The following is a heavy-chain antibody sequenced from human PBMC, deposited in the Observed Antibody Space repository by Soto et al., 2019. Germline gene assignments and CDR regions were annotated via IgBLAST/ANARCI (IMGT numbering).Heavy chain of an antibody. D-gene: IGHD4-17*01. V-gene: IGHV1-46*03. CDR2: INPSGGST. CDR1: GYTFTSYD. Sequence: ASVKVSCKASGYTFTSYDINWARQATGQGLEWMGIINPSGGSTSYAQKFQGRVTMTRDTSTSTVYMELSSLRSEDTAVYYCARGARLPNYFDYWGQGTLVTVSS. CDR3: ARGARLPNYFDY. J-gene: IGHJ4*02.